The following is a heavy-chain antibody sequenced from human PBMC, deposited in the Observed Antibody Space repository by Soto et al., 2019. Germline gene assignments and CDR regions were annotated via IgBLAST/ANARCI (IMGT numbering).Heavy chain of an antibody. D-gene: IGHD3-9*01. CDR3: VIEIEQPGLFFDY. Sequence: GSLRLSCAASGFTFSNYAMHWVRQTPGKGLEWVAVISYDGSNKYYADSVKGRFTISRDNSRNTLYLQMNSLRVEDTAVYYCVIEIEQPGLFFDYWGQRRLVYVS. V-gene: IGHV3-30-3*01. CDR2: ISYDGSNK. J-gene: IGHJ4*02. CDR1: GFTFSNYA.